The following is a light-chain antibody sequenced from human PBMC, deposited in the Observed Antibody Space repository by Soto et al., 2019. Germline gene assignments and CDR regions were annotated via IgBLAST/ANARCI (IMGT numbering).Light chain of an antibody. CDR2: DAS. V-gene: IGKV3-20*01. Sequence: EIVLMQSPGTLSLSPGERATLSCRASQSVSSYLAWYQQKPGQAPRLLIYDASNRATGIPDRFSGSGSGTDFTLTISRLEPEDFAVYYCQQYGSSLITFGQGTRLEIK. J-gene: IGKJ5*01. CDR3: QQYGSSLIT. CDR1: QSVSSY.